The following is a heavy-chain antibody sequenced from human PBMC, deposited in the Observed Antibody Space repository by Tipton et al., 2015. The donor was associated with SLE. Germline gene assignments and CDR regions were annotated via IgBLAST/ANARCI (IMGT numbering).Heavy chain of an antibody. CDR3: AKDLGVVVPAAMGYYYGMDV. V-gene: IGHV3-23*01. Sequence: SLRLSCAASGFTFSTYAMTWVRQAPGKGLEWVSAISASADKTYHADSVKGRFTISRDNSRNTLYLQMNSLRAEDTAVYYCAKDLGVVVPAAMGYYYGMDVWGQGTTVTVS. J-gene: IGHJ6*02. CDR1: GFTFSTYA. CDR2: ISASADKT. D-gene: IGHD2-2*01.